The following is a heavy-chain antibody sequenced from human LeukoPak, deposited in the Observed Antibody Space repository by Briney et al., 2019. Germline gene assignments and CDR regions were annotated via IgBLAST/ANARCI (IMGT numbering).Heavy chain of an antibody. CDR3: ARDPGIAAAGTTWFDP. V-gene: IGHV1-69*13. J-gene: IGHJ5*02. D-gene: IGHD6-13*01. Sequence: ASVKVSCKASGGTFSSYAISWVRQAPGQGLEWMGGIIPIFGTANYAQKFQGRVTITADESTSTAYMELSSLRSEDTAVYYCARDPGIAAAGTTWFDPWGQGTLVTVSS. CDR2: IIPIFGTA. CDR1: GGTFSSYA.